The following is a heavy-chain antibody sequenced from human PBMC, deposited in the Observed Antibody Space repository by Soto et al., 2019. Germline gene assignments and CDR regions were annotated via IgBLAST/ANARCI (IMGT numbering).Heavy chain of an antibody. CDR3: ARPPRTTDVYLDWYVDV. CDR2: VSGNGDNT. CDR1: AFVFRGYS. Sequence: EVQLLESGGDLVQSGGSLTLSCAASAFVFRGYSMSWVRQAPGKGLEWVAAVSGNGDNTYYANSVMGRFTISRDNYQNTLRLQMSMLMGEDTAVYYCARPPRTTDVYLDWYVDVWGRGTLVTASP. J-gene: IGHJ2*01. D-gene: IGHD4-17*01. V-gene: IGHV3-23*01.